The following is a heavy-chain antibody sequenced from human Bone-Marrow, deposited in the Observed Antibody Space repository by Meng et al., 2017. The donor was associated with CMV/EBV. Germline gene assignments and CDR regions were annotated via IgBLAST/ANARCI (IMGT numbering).Heavy chain of an antibody. CDR3: ARVVSSHDWFDP. CDR2: IYYSGST. V-gene: IGHV4-31*02. J-gene: IGHJ5*02. Sequence: SCTVSGGSISSGGYYWSWIRQHPGKGLEWIGYIYYSGSTYYNPSLKSRVTRSVDTSKNQFSLKLSSVTAADTAVYYCARVVSSHDWFDPWGQGTLVTVSS. CDR1: GGSISSGGYY.